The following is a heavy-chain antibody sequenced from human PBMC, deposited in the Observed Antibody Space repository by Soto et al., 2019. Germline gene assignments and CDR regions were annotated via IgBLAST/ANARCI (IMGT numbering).Heavy chain of an antibody. CDR3: AHRFGRSGSYTFDC. Sequence: QVILKESGPTLVKPTQTLTLTCTFSGFSRSTSGVGGGRIRHPPGQALEWLALIYGDDDKRSSPTLNSRLTITKDSSKNQVVLTETNMDPVDTATDYCAHRFGRSGSYTFDCWGQGALVTV. CDR2: IYGDDDK. D-gene: IGHD3-10*01. V-gene: IGHV2-5*02. CDR1: GFSRSTSGVG. J-gene: IGHJ4*02.